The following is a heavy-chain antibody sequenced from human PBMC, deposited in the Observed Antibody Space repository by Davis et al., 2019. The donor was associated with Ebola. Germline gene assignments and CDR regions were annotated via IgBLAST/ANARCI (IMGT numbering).Heavy chain of an antibody. J-gene: IGHJ6*02. CDR2: INAGNGNT. CDR1: GYTFTSYA. CDR3: ARETATIFGVVIISYYYGMDV. Sequence: ASVKVSCKASGYTFTSYAMHWVRQAPGQRLEWMGWINAGNGNTKYSQKFQGRVTITRDTSASTAYMELSSLRSEDTAVYYCARETATIFGVVIISYYYGMDVWGQGTTVTVSS. D-gene: IGHD3-3*01. V-gene: IGHV1-3*01.